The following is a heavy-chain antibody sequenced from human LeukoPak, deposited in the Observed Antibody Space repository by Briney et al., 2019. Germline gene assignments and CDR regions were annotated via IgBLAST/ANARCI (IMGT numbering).Heavy chain of an antibody. CDR3: ARDRYSYGYLNWFDP. CDR1: GGSISSSSYY. Sequence: SETLSLTCTVSGGSISSSSYYWGWIRQPPGKGLEWIGRIYTSGSTNYNPSLKSRVTMSVDTSKNQFSLKLSSVTAADTAVYYCARDRYSYGYLNWFDPWGQGTLVTVSS. J-gene: IGHJ5*02. CDR2: IYTSGST. D-gene: IGHD5-18*01. V-gene: IGHV4-39*07.